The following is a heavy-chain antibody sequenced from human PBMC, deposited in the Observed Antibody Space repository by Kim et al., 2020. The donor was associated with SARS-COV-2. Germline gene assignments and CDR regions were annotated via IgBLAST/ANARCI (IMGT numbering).Heavy chain of an antibody. Sequence: GESLKISCKGSGYRFSSYWIGWVRQMPGKGLEWMGNFHPDDSDTRYSPSFQGQVTISADKSISTAYLQWSSLKASDTAIYYCARHDYDSSSTAYDYWGQG. CDR3: ARHDYDSSSTAYDY. V-gene: IGHV5-51*01. CDR1: GYRFSSYW. CDR2: FHPDDSDT. J-gene: IGHJ4*02. D-gene: IGHD6-6*01.